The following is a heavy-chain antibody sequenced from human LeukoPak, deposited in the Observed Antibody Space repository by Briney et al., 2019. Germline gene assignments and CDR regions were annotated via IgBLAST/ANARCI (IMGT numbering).Heavy chain of an antibody. V-gene: IGHV3-53*01. D-gene: IGHD6-19*01. J-gene: IGHJ5*02. CDR2: IYSGDST. Sequence: PGGSLRLSCAASGFTFSSYAMSWVRQAPGKGLEWVSVIYSGDSTYYADSVKGRFTISRDNSKNTLYLQMNSLRAEDTAVYYCARSSGTDSGWWYWFDPWGQGTLVTVSS. CDR1: GFTFSSYA. CDR3: ARSSGTDSGWWYWFDP.